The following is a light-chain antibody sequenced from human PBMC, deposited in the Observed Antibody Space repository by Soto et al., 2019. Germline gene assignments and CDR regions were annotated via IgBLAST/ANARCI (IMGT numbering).Light chain of an antibody. CDR2: NNN. CDR3: AAGEDSLKGVYV. Sequence: QSVLTQPPSASGTPGQRVTISCSGSSSNIGSNTVNWYQQLPGTAPKLLIYNNNQRPSGVPDRISGSKSGTSASLAIGGRQSEDEADYYCAAGEDSLKGVYVFGTGTKLTVL. V-gene: IGLV1-44*01. CDR1: SSNIGSNT. J-gene: IGLJ1*01.